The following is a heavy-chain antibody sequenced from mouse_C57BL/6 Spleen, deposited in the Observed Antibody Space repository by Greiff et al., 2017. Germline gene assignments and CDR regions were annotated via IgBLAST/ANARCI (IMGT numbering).Heavy chain of an antibody. J-gene: IGHJ2*01. Sequence: VQLQQSGAELARPGASVKLSCKASGYTFTSYGISWVKQRTGQGLEWIGEIYPRSGNTYYNEKFKGKATLTADKSSSTAYMELRSLTSEDSAVYFCARSGWDEYDFGCWGKGTTLSVSS. CDR1: GYTFTSYG. CDR2: IYPRSGNT. V-gene: IGHV1-81*01. D-gene: IGHD4-1*01. CDR3: ARSGWDEYDFGC.